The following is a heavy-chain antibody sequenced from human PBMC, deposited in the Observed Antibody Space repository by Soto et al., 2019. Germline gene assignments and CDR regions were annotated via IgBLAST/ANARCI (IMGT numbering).Heavy chain of an antibody. CDR3: ARDREQWLEHHDAFDI. D-gene: IGHD6-19*01. Sequence: QVQLVESGGGVVQPGRSLRLSCAASGFTFSSYGMHWVRQAPGKGLEWVEVIWYDGSNKYYADSVKGRFTISRDNSKNTLYLQMNSRRAEVTAVYYCARDREQWLEHHDAFDIWGQGTMVTVSS. CDR1: GFTFSSYG. V-gene: IGHV3-33*01. J-gene: IGHJ3*02. CDR2: IWYDGSNK.